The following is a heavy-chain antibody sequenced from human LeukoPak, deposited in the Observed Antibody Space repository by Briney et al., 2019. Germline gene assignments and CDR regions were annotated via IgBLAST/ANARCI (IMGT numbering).Heavy chain of an antibody. CDR1: GGSISSYY. V-gene: IGHV4-59*12. J-gene: IGHJ4*02. CDR3: ARSDSSGYYCGYYFDY. CDR2: IYYSGST. D-gene: IGHD3-22*01. Sequence: SETLSLTCTVSGGSISSYYWSWIRQPPGKGLEWIGYIYYSGSTYYNPSLKSRVTISVDTSKNQFSLKLSSVTAADTAVYYCARSDSSGYYCGYYFDYWGQGTLVTVSS.